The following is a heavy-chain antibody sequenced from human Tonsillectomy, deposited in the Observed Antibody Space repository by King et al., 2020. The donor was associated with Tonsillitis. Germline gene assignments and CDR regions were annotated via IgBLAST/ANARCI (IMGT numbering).Heavy chain of an antibody. CDR3: AREEEAAATSNLNDAFDI. V-gene: IGHV1-2*02. J-gene: IGHJ3*02. D-gene: IGHD6-13*01. CDR1: GYIFTGYF. Sequence: VQLVESGAEVKQPGASVKVSCKASGYIFTGYFMHWLRQAPGQGLEWMGWINPNSGGTKYARKFQGRVTMTRDTSTTTAYMELSRLRSDDTAVYYCAREEEAAATSNLNDAFDIWGQGTMVTVSS. CDR2: INPNSGGT.